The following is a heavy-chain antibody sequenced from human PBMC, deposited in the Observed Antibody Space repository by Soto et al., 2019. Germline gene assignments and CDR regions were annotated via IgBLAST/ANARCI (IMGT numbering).Heavy chain of an antibody. CDR1: GYTFIDYY. Sequence: QVQLVQSGAEVKKPGASVKVSCKTSGYTFIDYYIHWVRQAPGQGLEWMVWINANSGGTNYAQKFQAWVTLTRDTSISTAYMELNTDDTAVYYCARGPVTAWDNWFDLWGQGTLVTVSS. V-gene: IGHV1-2*04. D-gene: IGHD2-21*02. J-gene: IGHJ5*02. CDR2: INANSGGT. CDR3: ARGPVTAWDNWFDL.